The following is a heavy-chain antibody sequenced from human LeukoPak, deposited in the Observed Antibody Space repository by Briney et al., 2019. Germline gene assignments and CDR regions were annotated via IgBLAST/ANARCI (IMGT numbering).Heavy chain of an antibody. J-gene: IGHJ6*02. V-gene: IGHV4-34*01. CDR2: INHSGST. D-gene: IGHD3-9*01. Sequence: SETLSLTCAVYGGSFSGYYWSWIRQPPGKGLEWIGEINHSGSTNYNPSLKSRVTISVDTSKNQFSLKLSSVTAADTAVYYCARQCFDEDYYGMDVWGQGTTVTVSS. CDR1: GGSFSGYY. CDR3: ARQCFDEDYYGMDV.